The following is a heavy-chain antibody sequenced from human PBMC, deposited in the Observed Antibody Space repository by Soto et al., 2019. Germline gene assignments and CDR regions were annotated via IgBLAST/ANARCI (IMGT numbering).Heavy chain of an antibody. D-gene: IGHD6-6*01. CDR3: TTDCGIAARPLFDQ. CDR2: SKSKSAGGTT. V-gene: IGHV3-15*01. CDR1: GFTFSRAW. J-gene: IGHJ4*02. Sequence: RRLSCAASGFTFSRAWMGWVRQAPGKGLEWVGRSKSKSAGGTTDHSAPVKGRFAISRDDSKNTLFLQMNFLKVEDTAVYYCTTDCGIAARPLFDQCGLGPLVTVYS.